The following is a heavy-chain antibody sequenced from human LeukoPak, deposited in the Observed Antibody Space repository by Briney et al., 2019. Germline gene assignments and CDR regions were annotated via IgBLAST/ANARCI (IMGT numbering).Heavy chain of an antibody. Sequence: GGSLRLSCAASGFTVSSYWMSWVRQAPGKGLEWVANIKQDRSEKYYVDSVKGRFTISRDNAKNSLYLQMNSLRAEDTAVYYCATELVVVAATLDVWGQGTTVTVSS. CDR3: ATELVVVAATLDV. J-gene: IGHJ6*02. V-gene: IGHV3-7*04. CDR1: GFTVSSYW. D-gene: IGHD2-15*01. CDR2: IKQDRSEK.